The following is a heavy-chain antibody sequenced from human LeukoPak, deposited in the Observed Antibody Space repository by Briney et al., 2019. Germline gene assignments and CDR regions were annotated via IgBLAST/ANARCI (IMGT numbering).Heavy chain of an antibody. J-gene: IGHJ5*02. CDR1: GFTFSSYG. D-gene: IGHD5-18*01. CDR2: ISYDGSNK. V-gene: IGHV3-30*03. CDR3: ARGGKLEPTAMAS. Sequence: GRSLRLSCAASGFTFSSYGMHWVRQAPGKGLEWVAVISYDGSNKYYADSVKGRFTISRDNSKNTLYLQMNSLRVEDTAIYYCARGGKLEPTAMASWGQGSPVVVAS.